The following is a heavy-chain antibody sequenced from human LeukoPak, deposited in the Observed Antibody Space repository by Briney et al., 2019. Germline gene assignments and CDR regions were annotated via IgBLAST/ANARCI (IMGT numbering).Heavy chain of an antibody. V-gene: IGHV4-59*08. CDR2: IYYSGST. CDR3: ARKDYYGSGSYWD. D-gene: IGHD3-10*01. CDR1: GGSISSYY. J-gene: IGHJ4*02. Sequence: SETLSLTCTVSGGSISSYYWSWIRQPPGKGLEWIGYIYYSGSTYYNPSLKSRVTISVDTSKNQFSLKLSSVTAADTAVYYCARKDYYGSGSYWDWGQGTLVTVSS.